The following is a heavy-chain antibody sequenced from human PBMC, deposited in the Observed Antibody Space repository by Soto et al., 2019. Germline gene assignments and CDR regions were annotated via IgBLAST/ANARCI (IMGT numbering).Heavy chain of an antibody. CDR2: IYYSGST. CDR3: ASHGNRNYDFWSGPIGYYGMDV. Sequence: NPSETLSLTCTVSGGSISSSSYYWGWIRQPPGKGLEWIGSIYYSGSTYYNPSLKSRVTISVDTSKNQFSLKLSSVTAADTAVYYCASHGNRNYDFWSGPIGYYGMDVWGQGTTVTVSS. J-gene: IGHJ6*02. CDR1: GGSISSSSYY. D-gene: IGHD3-3*01. V-gene: IGHV4-39*01.